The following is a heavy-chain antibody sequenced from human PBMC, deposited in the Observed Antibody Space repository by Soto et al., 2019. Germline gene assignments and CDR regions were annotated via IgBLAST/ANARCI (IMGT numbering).Heavy chain of an antibody. CDR3: ARPRGYNWNPDDFDI. CDR2: IYPGDSDT. CDR1: GYSFTSYW. Sequence: GESLKISCKGSGYSFTSYWIGWVRQMPGKGLEWMGIIYPGDSDTRYSPSLQGQVTISADKSISTAYLQWSSLKASDTAMYYCARPRGYNWNPDDFDIWGQGTMVTVSS. D-gene: IGHD1-20*01. V-gene: IGHV5-51*01. J-gene: IGHJ3*02.